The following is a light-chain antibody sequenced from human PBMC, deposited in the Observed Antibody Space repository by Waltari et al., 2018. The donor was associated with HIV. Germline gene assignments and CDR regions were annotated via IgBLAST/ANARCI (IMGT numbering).Light chain of an antibody. J-gene: IGLJ3*02. V-gene: IGLV3-25*03. CDR2: KDR. Sequence: SYELTQPPSVSVSPGQTARITCSGDALPKQYAYWYQQRPGQAPVLVIDKDRGRPSGIPERFACASSGTTVTLTISGVQAEDEADYYCQAADSSGTYKGNWVFGGGTKLTVL. CDR1: ALPKQY. CDR3: QAADSSGTYKGNWV.